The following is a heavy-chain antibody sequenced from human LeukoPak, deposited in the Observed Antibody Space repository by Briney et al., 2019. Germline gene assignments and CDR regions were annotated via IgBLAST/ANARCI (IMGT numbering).Heavy chain of an antibody. CDR2: INHSGST. CDR3: ARVKDIVVVPAAIRYNWFDP. D-gene: IGHD2-2*01. V-gene: IGHV4-34*01. Sequence: SETLSLTGAVYGGSFSDYYWSWIRQPPGKGLEWIGEINHSGSTNYNPSLKSRVTISVDTSKNQFSLKLSSVTAADTAVYYCARVKDIVVVPAAIRYNWFDPWGQGTLVTVSS. CDR1: GGSFSDYY. J-gene: IGHJ5*02.